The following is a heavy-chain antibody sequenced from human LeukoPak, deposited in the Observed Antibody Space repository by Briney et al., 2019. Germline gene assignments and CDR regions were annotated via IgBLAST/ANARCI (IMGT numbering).Heavy chain of an antibody. Sequence: PGGSLRLSCAASGLTFSSYALSWVRQAPGKGLDWVSSISVDSITYYLDSVKGRVTISRDNSKSTLYLHMHSLRAEDTALYYCAKCNLNNCREGFDIWGQGTMVTVSS. V-gene: IGHV3-23*01. CDR3: AKCNLNNCREGFDI. CDR1: GLTFSSYA. CDR2: ISVDSIT. J-gene: IGHJ3*02. D-gene: IGHD1-1*01.